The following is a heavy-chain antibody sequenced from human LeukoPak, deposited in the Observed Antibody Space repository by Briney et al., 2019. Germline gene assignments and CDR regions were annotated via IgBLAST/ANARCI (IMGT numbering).Heavy chain of an antibody. D-gene: IGHD1-26*01. Sequence: GSLRLSCAASGFTFSSYSMNWVRQAPGKGLEWVSSISSSSSYIYYADSVKGRFTISRDNAKNSLYLQMNSLRAEDTAVYYCAREGSSGDVGALDYWGQGTLVTVSS. CDR2: ISSSSSYI. J-gene: IGHJ4*02. CDR1: GFTFSSYS. V-gene: IGHV3-21*01. CDR3: AREGSSGDVGALDY.